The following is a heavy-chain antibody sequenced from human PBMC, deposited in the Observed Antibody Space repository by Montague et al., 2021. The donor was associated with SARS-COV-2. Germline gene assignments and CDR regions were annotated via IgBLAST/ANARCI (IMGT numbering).Heavy chain of an antibody. D-gene: IGHD4-11*01. J-gene: IGHJ6*02. Sequence: KKNSGSTNYNPSLKSRVTISVATSKNQFSLKLSSVTAADTDVYYCAITGVTTVTRRYCYGMDVWGQGTTVTVSS. CDR3: AITGVTTVTRRYCYGMDV. CDR2: KKNSGST. V-gene: IGHV4-34*01.